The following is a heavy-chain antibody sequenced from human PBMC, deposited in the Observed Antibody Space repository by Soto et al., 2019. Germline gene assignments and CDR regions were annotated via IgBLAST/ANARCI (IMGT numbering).Heavy chain of an antibody. J-gene: IGHJ2*01. Sequence: QVQLVQSGDEVKKPGAAVKVSCKASGYTFTNYGISWVRQAPGQGLEWMGWISPYNGNTKYPQKLQGRVTMTTDTSTRTSYMELRSLRSDDTAVYFCARDGDRCTSTRCSPWPAPHFDLWGRGTLVTVSS. V-gene: IGHV1-18*01. D-gene: IGHD2-2*01. CDR2: ISPYNGNT. CDR1: GYTFTNYG. CDR3: ARDGDRCTSTRCSPWPAPHFDL.